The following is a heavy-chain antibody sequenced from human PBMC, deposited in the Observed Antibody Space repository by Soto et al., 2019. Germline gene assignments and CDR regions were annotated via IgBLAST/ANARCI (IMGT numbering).Heavy chain of an antibody. J-gene: IGHJ6*02. D-gene: IGHD3-3*01. V-gene: IGHV1-46*01. CDR1: WYTLPSYY. CDR2: INPSGGST. Sequence: GASGKVSSEGPWYTLPSYYIPWGRPAPGQRNEWVGIINPSGGSTSYAQKFQGRATMTRDTSTSTVYMELSSLRSEDTAVYYCARMYYDFWSGYYATIYYYGMDVWGQGTTVTVSS. CDR3: ARMYYDFWSGYYATIYYYGMDV.